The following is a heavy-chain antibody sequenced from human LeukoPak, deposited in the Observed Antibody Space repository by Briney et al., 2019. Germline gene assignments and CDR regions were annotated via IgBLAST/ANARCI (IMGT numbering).Heavy chain of an antibody. CDR3: ARVGCGGDCYPYYYYGMDV. V-gene: IGHV4-61*01. CDR2: IYYSGST. D-gene: IGHD2-21*02. Sequence: SETLSLTCTVSTGSVSSGTYYWSWIRQPPGKGLEWIGYIYYSGSTNYNPSLKSRVTISVDTSKNQFSLKLSSVTAADTAVYYCARVGCGGDCYPYYYYGMDVWGQGTTVTVSS. CDR1: TGSVSSGTYY. J-gene: IGHJ6*02.